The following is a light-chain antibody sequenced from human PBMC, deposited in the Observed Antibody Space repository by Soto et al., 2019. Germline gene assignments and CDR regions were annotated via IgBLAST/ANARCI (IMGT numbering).Light chain of an antibody. Sequence: VMPQSPASLSSSPGSMFILSFRASQNIRSSLSCYQQRPAQPPRLLIYGASTRATGIPARFSGSESGTEFTLTIISLQSEDFALYFCQQCSFCPHTFGQGTKVDIK. J-gene: IGKJ1*01. V-gene: IGKV3D-15*01. CDR3: QQCSFCPHT. CDR2: GAS. CDR1: QNIRSS.